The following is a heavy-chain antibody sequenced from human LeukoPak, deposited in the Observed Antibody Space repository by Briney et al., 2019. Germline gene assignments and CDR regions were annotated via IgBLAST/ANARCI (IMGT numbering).Heavy chain of an antibody. CDR3: AKDGDYYGSGSYYWGYYYYYYYMDV. V-gene: IGHV3-30*02. CDR2: IRYDGSNK. CDR1: GFTFSSYG. J-gene: IGHJ6*03. D-gene: IGHD3-10*01. Sequence: PGGSLRLSCAASGFTFSSYGMHWVRQGPGKGLEWVAFIRYDGSNKNYADSVKGRFTISRDNSKNTLYLQMNSLRAEDTAVYYCAKDGDYYGSGSYYWGYYYYYYYMDVWGKGTTVTISS.